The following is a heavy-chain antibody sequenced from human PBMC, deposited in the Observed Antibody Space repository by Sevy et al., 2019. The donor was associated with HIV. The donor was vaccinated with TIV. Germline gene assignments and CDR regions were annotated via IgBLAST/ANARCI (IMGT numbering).Heavy chain of an antibody. D-gene: IGHD7-27*01. Sequence: GGSLRLSCATSGFTFNSHGMHWVRQAPGKGLEWVSFIQYDGGNKNYADSVKGRFTIFRDNSKNTLYLQLSSLRTEDTALYYCVKDPLISLGADLFDYWGQGTLVTVSS. V-gene: IGHV3-30*02. CDR1: GFTFNSHG. J-gene: IGHJ4*02. CDR3: VKDPLISLGADLFDY. CDR2: IQYDGGNK.